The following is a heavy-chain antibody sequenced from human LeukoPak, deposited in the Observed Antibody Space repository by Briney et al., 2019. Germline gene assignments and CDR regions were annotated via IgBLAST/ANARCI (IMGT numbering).Heavy chain of an antibody. V-gene: IGHV3-64D*09. CDR1: GLTLSSYG. D-gene: IGHD6-13*01. CDR3: VKGLAAAGTNY. CDR2: ISSNGGST. Sequence: GGSLRLSCSASGLTLSSYGMHWVRQAPGKGLEYVSTISSNGGSTYYADSVKGRFTISRDNSKNTLYLQMSSLRVEDTAVYYCVKGLAAAGTNYWGQGTLVTVSS. J-gene: IGHJ4*02.